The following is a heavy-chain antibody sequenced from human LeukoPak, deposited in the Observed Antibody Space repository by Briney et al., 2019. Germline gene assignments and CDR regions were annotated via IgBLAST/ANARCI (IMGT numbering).Heavy chain of an antibody. CDR1: GFTFSSYE. J-gene: IGHJ4*02. D-gene: IGHD3-10*01. CDR3: ARNNYYGSGSPFDY. CDR2: ISSSGSTI. Sequence: AGGSLRLSCAASGFTFSSYEMNWVRQAPGKGLEWVSYISSSGSTIYYADSVKGRFTISRDNAKNSLYLQMNSLRAEDTAVYYCARNNYYGSGSPFDYWGQGTLVTVSS. V-gene: IGHV3-48*03.